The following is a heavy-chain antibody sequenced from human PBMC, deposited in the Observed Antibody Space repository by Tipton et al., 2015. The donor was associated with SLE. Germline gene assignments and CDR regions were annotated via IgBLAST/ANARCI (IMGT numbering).Heavy chain of an antibody. CDR2: IYRSGST. V-gene: IGHV4-38-2*01. CDR1: GYSISSGYY. J-gene: IGHJ3*01. Sequence: TLSLTCAVSGYSISSGYYWGWIRQPPGKGREWFGSIYRSGSTHYNSSLKSRVTMSIDTSKNESSQNVSSMTAADTAVYYCARFAVILTAYAFDVWGQGQMVTVSS. D-gene: IGHD3-9*01. CDR3: ARFAVILTAYAFDV.